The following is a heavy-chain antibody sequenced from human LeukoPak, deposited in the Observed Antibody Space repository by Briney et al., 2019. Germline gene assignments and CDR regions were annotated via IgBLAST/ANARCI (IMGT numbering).Heavy chain of an antibody. V-gene: IGHV3-23*01. D-gene: IGHD3-22*01. J-gene: IGHJ4*02. Sequence: GGSLRLSCAASGFTVSSNYMSWVRQAPGKGLEWVSAISGSGGSTYYADSVKGRFTISRDNSKNTLYLQMNSLRAEDTAVYYCAKSRGYYYDSSGYLDGFDYWGQGTLVTVSS. CDR3: AKSRGYYYDSSGYLDGFDY. CDR2: ISGSGGST. CDR1: GFTVSSNY.